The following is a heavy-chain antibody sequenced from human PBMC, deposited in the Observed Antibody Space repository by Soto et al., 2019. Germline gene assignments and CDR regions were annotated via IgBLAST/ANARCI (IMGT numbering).Heavy chain of an antibody. V-gene: IGHV3-48*02. D-gene: IGHD1-7*01. Sequence: EVQLVESGGGLVQPGGSLRLSCAASGFTFSSYSMNWVRQAPGKGLEWVSYISSSSSTIYYADSVKGRFTISRDNAKNSLYLQMNSLRDEDTAVYYCARDGLTGTTGSYPVYFDYWGQGTLVTVSS. CDR2: ISSSSSTI. CDR3: ARDGLTGTTGSYPVYFDY. J-gene: IGHJ4*02. CDR1: GFTFSSYS.